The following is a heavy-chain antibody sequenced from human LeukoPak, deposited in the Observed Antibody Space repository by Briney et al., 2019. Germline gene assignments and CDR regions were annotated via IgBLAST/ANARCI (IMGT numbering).Heavy chain of an antibody. D-gene: IGHD3-9*01. CDR3: AHSGYDTLTGPGGFDY. J-gene: IGHJ4*02. CDR2: IYWNDDK. V-gene: IGHV2-5*01. Sequence: ESGPTLVKPTQTLTLTCTFSGFSLSTSGVGVGWIRQPPGKALEWLALIYWNDDKRYSPSLKSRLTITKDTSKTQVVLTMTNMDPVDTATYYCAHSGYDTLTGPGGFDYWGQGTLVTVSS. CDR1: GFSLSTSGVG.